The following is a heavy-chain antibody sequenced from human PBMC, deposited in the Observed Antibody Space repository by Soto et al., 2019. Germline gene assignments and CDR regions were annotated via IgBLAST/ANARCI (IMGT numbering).Heavy chain of an antibody. CDR1: GFTFSSYA. D-gene: IGHD6-19*01. J-gene: IGHJ4*02. Sequence: PGGSLRLSCAASGFTFSSYAMSWVRQAPGKGLEWVSAISGSGGSTYYADSVKGRFTISRDNSKNTLYLQMNSLRAEDRAVYYCAKDGNWLDVYFDVWGQGTPVTVSS. V-gene: IGHV3-23*01. CDR3: AKDGNWLDVYFDV. CDR2: ISGSGGST.